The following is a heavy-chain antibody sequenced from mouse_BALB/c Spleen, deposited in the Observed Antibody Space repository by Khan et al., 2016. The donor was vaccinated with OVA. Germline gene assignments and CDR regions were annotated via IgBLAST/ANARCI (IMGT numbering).Heavy chain of an antibody. CDR2: IYPGAGDT. Sequence: VKLQQSGAELARPGASVKLSCKSSGYTFTSYWMQWVKQRPGQGLEWIGTIYPGAGDTRYTQKFKGKATLTADKSASTAFMQLSNLASEDSAVYYCARYRFDYFDYWGQGTTLTVSS. CDR1: GYTFTSYW. D-gene: IGHD2-14*01. J-gene: IGHJ2*01. CDR3: ARYRFDYFDY. V-gene: IGHV1-87*01.